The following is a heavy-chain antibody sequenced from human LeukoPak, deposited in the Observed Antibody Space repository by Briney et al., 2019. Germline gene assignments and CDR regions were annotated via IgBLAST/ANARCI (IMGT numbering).Heavy chain of an antibody. Sequence: GGSLRLSCAASGFTLDDYGMSWVRQAPGKGLEWVSGINWNGGSTGYADSVKGRFTISRDNAKNSLYLQMNSLRAEDTALYYCARDLYCTNGVCFPTDYWGQGTLVTVSS. CDR1: GFTLDDYG. CDR2: INWNGGST. CDR3: ARDLYCTNGVCFPTDY. D-gene: IGHD2-8*01. J-gene: IGHJ4*02. V-gene: IGHV3-20*04.